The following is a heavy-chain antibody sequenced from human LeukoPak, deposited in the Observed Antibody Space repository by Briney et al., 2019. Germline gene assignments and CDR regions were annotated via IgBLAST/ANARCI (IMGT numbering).Heavy chain of an antibody. Sequence: GGSLRLSCAASGFTFSSYAMSWVRQAPGKGLEWVANIKPDGSEKHYVDSVKGRFTISRDNAKNSLYLQMNGLRAEDTAVYYCARLAAGSDYFDSWGQGTLVTVSS. CDR3: ARLAAGSDYFDS. CDR2: IKPDGSEK. CDR1: GFTFSSYA. D-gene: IGHD6-13*01. J-gene: IGHJ4*02. V-gene: IGHV3-7*04.